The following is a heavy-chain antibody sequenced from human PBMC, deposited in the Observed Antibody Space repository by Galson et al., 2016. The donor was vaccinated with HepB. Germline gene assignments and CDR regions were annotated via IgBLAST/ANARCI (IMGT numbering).Heavy chain of an antibody. CDR1: GGSIRSYY. J-gene: IGHJ2*01. V-gene: IGHV4-59*01. CDR2: IYYSGSI. D-gene: IGHD3-22*01. CDR3: ARRIYYNDSSGYYSATHWYFDL. Sequence: ETLSLTCTASGGSIRSYYWSWIRQPPGKGLEWIGYIYYSGSIKYNPSLKSRVPMSVDTSMSQFSLRLSSVTAGDTAVYYCARRIYYNDSSGYYSATHWYFDLWGRGTLVTVSS.